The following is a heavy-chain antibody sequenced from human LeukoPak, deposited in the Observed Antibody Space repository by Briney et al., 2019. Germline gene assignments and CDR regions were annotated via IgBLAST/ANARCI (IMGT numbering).Heavy chain of an antibody. CDR1: GFTFSHAW. Sequence: GGSLRLSCVASGFTFSHAWMTWVRQAPGKGLEWVAVIWSDGSNKYYADSVKGRFTISRDNSKNTLNLQMNSLRAEDTAVYYCARDTFDFDYWGQGTLVTVSS. CDR2: IWSDGSNK. J-gene: IGHJ4*02. CDR3: ARDTFDFDY. V-gene: IGHV3-33*08.